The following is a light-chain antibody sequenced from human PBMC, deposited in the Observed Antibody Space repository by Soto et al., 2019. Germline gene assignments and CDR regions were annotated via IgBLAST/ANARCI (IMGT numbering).Light chain of an antibody. V-gene: IGLV1-51*01. CDR1: SSNIGNNY. CDR3: GTWDSSRHVV. CDR2: DNN. J-gene: IGLJ2*01. Sequence: QSVLTQPPSVSAAPGQKVTISCSGSSSNIGNNYVSWYQQLPGTAPKLLIYDNNKRPSGIPDRFSGSKSGTSATLGITGLQTGDEADYYCGTWDSSRHVVFGGGTQLTVL.